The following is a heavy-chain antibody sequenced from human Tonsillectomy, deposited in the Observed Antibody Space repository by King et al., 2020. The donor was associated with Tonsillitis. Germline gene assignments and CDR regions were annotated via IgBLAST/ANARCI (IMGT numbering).Heavy chain of an antibody. Sequence: QLVQSGAEVKKPGSSVKVSCKASGGTFSSYAISWVRQAPGQGLEWMGGXXXXFGTANYAQKFQXRVTITADEXTSTAYMELSSLRSEDTAVYYCARSSGYYYLDWYFDLWGRGTLVTVSS. CDR3: ARSSGYYYLDWYFDL. D-gene: IGHD3-22*01. V-gene: IGHV1-69*01. J-gene: IGHJ2*01. CDR2: XXXXFGTA. CDR1: GGTFSSYA.